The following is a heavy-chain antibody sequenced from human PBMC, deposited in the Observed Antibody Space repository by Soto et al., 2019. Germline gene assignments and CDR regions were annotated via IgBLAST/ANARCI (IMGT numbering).Heavy chain of an antibody. D-gene: IGHD3-10*01. V-gene: IGHV4-31*03. J-gene: IGHJ6*02. CDR2: IYYSGST. Sequence: SETLSLTCTVSGGSISSGGYYWSWIRQHPGKGLEWIGYIYYSGSTYYNPSLKSRVTISVDTSKNQFSLKLSSVTAADTAVYYCARDLKFMVRGVISSGMDVWGQGTTVTVSS. CDR3: ARDLKFMVRGVISSGMDV. CDR1: GGSISSGGYY.